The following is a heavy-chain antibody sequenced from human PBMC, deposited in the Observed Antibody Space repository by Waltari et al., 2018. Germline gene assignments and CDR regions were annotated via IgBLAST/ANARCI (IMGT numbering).Heavy chain of an antibody. CDR3: ASVQRRWSMDV. V-gene: IGHV3-7*01. J-gene: IGHJ6*02. D-gene: IGHD6-25*01. CDR2: RKEDGGEK. Sequence: EVQLVESGGGLVQSGDSLRLSCAASGFSFSSYWMNWVRQTPGKGVEGVDNRKEDGGEKYYVDSVKGRFTISRDNAKNSLYLQMNSLRVEDTAVYFCASVQRRWSMDVWGQGTTVTVSS. CDR1: GFSFSSYW.